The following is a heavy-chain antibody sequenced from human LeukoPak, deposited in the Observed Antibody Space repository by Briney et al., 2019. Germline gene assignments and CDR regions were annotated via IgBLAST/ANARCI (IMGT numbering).Heavy chain of an antibody. V-gene: IGHV7-4-1*02. Sequence: GASVKVSCKASGYTFTSYGISWVRQAPGQGLEWMGWINTNTGNPTYAQGFTGRFVFSLDTSVSTAYLQISSLKAEDTAVYYCARDSSGYSYGDFDYWGQGTLVTVSS. CDR2: INTNTGNP. CDR3: ARDSSGYSYGDFDY. J-gene: IGHJ4*02. CDR1: GYTFTSYG. D-gene: IGHD5-18*01.